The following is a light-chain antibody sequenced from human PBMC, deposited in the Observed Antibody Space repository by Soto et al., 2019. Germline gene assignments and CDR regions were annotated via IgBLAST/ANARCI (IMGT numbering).Light chain of an antibody. J-gene: IGKJ4*01. CDR1: QSVSSSY. CDR2: GAS. CDR3: QWYGSPPFT. Sequence: EIVLTQSPGTLSLSPGETATLSCRASQSVSSSYLAWYQQKPGQAPRLLMYGASSRATGIPDRFSGSGSGTDPTLTISRLEPEDSAVYFCQWYGSPPFTFGGGTKVEIK. V-gene: IGKV3-20*01.